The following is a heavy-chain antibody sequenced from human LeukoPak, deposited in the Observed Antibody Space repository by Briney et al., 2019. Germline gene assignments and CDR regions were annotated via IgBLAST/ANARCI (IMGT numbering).Heavy chain of an antibody. CDR1: GFTFSSYA. CDR2: ISYDGSNK. Sequence: PGGSLRLSCAASGFTFSSYAMHWVRQAPGKGLEWVAVISYDGSNKYYADSVKGRFTISRDNSKNTLYLQMNSLRAEDTAVYYCARDFDYYDTRFALCQESAFDIWGQGTMVTVSS. CDR3: ARDFDYYDTRFALCQESAFDI. D-gene: IGHD3-22*01. J-gene: IGHJ3*02. V-gene: IGHV3-30-3*01.